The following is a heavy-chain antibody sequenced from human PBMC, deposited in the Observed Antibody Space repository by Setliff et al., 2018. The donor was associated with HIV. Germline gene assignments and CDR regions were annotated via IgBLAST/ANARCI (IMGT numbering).Heavy chain of an antibody. CDR3: ASGKGVRGVIITGGLDV. Sequence: GASVKVSCKPSGQSFTNYDIHWLRRATGQGLEWMGWMHPNSGATGYAQKFQGRVTMTRDTSTSTAYMELRSLTSEDTAVYYCASGKGVRGVIITGGLDVWGKGTTVTVSS. CDR2: MHPNSGAT. V-gene: IGHV1-8*01. J-gene: IGHJ6*04. D-gene: IGHD3-10*01. CDR1: GQSFTNYD.